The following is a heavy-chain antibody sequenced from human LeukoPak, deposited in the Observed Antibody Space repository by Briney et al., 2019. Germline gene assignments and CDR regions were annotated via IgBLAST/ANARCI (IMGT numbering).Heavy chain of an antibody. Sequence: GESLKISCKGSGYSFTSYWIGWVRQMPGKGLEWMGIIYPGDSDTRYSPSLQGQVTISADKSISTAYLQWSSLKASDTAMYYCARGGDYYYDSSGYWSPFDYWGQGTLVTVSS. J-gene: IGHJ4*02. CDR2: IYPGDSDT. CDR3: ARGGDYYYDSSGYWSPFDY. D-gene: IGHD3-22*01. V-gene: IGHV5-51*01. CDR1: GYSFTSYW.